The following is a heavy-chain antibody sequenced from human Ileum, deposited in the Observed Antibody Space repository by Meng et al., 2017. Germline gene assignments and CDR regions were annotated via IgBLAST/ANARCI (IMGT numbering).Heavy chain of an antibody. Sequence: GESLKISCAASGFTFDDYGMSWVRQAPGKGLEWVSGINWNGGSTGYADSVKGRFTISRDNAKNSLYLQMNSLRAEDTALYYCARVVGYYDSSGYYVYWGQGTLVTVSS. CDR2: INWNGGST. CDR1: GFTFDDYG. CDR3: ARVVGYYDSSGYYVY. D-gene: IGHD3-22*01. V-gene: IGHV3-20*04. J-gene: IGHJ4*02.